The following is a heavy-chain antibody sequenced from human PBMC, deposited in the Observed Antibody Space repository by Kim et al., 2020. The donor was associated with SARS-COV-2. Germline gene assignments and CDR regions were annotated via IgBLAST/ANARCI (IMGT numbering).Heavy chain of an antibody. Sequence: PSLKSRVTISVDTSKNQFSLKLSSVTAADTAVYYCARDRLGGSYPGTGDYWGQGTLVTVSS. V-gene: IGHV4-39*02. J-gene: IGHJ4*02. D-gene: IGHD1-26*01. CDR3: ARDRLGGSYPGTGDY.